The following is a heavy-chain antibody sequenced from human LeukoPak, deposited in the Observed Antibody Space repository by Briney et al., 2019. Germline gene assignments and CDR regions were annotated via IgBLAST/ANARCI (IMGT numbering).Heavy chain of an antibody. CDR3: AKDDWSRGVIEDY. V-gene: IGHV3-30*02. D-gene: IGHD3-10*01. CDR1: GFTFSSYG. CDR2: IRYDGSNK. J-gene: IGHJ4*02. Sequence: GGSLRLSCAASGFTFSSYGMHWVRQVPGKGLEWVAFIRYDGSNKYYADSVKGRFTISRDNSKNTLYLQMNSLRAEDTAVYYCAKDDWSRGVIEDYWGQGTLVTVSS.